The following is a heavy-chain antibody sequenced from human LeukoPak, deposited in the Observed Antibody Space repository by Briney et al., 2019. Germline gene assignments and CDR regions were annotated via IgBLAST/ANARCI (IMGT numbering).Heavy chain of an antibody. CDR3: ARHGALYYEEDWFDP. CDR2: IYYSGST. D-gene: IGHD3-3*01. CDR1: GGSISSSSYY. V-gene: IGHV4-39*01. J-gene: IGHJ5*02. Sequence: PSETLSLTCTVSGGSISSSSYYWGWLRQPPGKGLEWIGSIYYSGSTYYHPSLKSRVTISVDTSKNQFSLKLSSVTAADTAVYYCARHGALYYEEDWFDPWGEGTLVTVSS.